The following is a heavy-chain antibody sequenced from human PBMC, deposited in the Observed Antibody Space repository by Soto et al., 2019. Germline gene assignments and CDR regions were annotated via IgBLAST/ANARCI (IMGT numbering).Heavy chain of an antibody. V-gene: IGHV1-69*01. D-gene: IGHD6-6*01. J-gene: IGHJ4*02. CDR3: AREYRSSSGRFDN. CDR1: GGSFSSYA. CDR2: IIPIFGTP. Sequence: QVQLVQSGAEVKKPGSSVKDSCKASGGSFSSYAISWVRQAPGQGLEWMGGIIPIFGTPSYAQKFQGRVTITADESTSTAYMELSSLRSEDTAVYYCAREYRSSSGRFDNWGQGTLVTVSS.